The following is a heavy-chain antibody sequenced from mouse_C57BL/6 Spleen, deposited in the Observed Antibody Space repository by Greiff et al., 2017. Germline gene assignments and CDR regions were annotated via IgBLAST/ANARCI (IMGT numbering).Heavy chain of an antibody. CDR1: GYTFTSYW. CDR3: ARREATVVFDY. J-gene: IGHJ2*01. Sequence: VQLQQSGTELVKPGASVKLSCKASGYTFTSYWMHWVKQRPGQGLEWIGNINPSNGGTNYNEKFKSKATLTVDKSSSTAYMQLSRLTSEASAVYYCARREATVVFDYWGQGTTLTVSS. V-gene: IGHV1-53*01. D-gene: IGHD1-1*01. CDR2: INPSNGGT.